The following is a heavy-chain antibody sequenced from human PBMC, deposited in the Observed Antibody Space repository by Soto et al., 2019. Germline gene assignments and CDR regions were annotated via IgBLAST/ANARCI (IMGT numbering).Heavy chain of an antibody. CDR1: GFSFSGYG. J-gene: IGHJ4*02. Sequence: GGYLRLSCVASGFSFSGYGMHWVRQAPGKGLEWVALLSYDGRKELYADSVKGRFAISRDNSKNTLFLHMSSLRPDDTAVYFCAKDTTDFYGAGGHLDYWGQGVLVTVSS. V-gene: IGHV3-30*18. D-gene: IGHD3-10*01. CDR2: LSYDGRKE. CDR3: AKDTTDFYGAGGHLDY.